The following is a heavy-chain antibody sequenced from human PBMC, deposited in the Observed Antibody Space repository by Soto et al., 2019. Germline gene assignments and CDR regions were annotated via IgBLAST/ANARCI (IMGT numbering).Heavy chain of an antibody. D-gene: IGHD5-18*01. V-gene: IGHV4-30-4*01. CDR1: GGSISSGDYY. J-gene: IGHJ5*02. CDR2: IYHSGST. CDR3: ASLKLGYSTFDH. Sequence: QVQLQESGPGLVKPSQTLSLTCTVSGGSISSGDYYWSWIRQPPGKDLEWIGYIYHSGSTYYHPSLKSRITIAVDTSKNQFSLKLSSVTAADTAVYYCASLKLGYSTFDHWGQGTLVTVSS.